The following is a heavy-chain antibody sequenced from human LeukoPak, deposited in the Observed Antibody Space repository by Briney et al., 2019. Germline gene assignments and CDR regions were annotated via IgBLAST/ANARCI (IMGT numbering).Heavy chain of an antibody. D-gene: IGHD3-10*01. CDR1: GFTFSSYW. J-gene: IGHJ4*02. V-gene: IGHV3-7*01. CDR3: ARDKYGSGSYYNDY. Sequence: GGSLRLSCAASGFTFSSYWMSWVRQAPGKGLEWVANIKQDGRDKYYVDSVKGRFTISRDNAKNSLYLQMNSLRAEDTAVYYCARDKYGSGSYYNDYWGQGTLVTVSS. CDR2: IKQDGRDK.